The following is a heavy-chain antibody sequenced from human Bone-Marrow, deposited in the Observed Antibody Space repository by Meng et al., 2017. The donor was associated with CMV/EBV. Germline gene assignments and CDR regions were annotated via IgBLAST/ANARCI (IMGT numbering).Heavy chain of an antibody. Sequence: KVSCKGSGYSFTSYWIGWVRQMPGKGLEWMGIIYPGDSDTRYSPSFQGQVTISADKSISTAYLQWSSLKASDTAMYYWASPKARFLEWFGYDWGQGTLVTVSS. CDR1: GYSFTSYW. D-gene: IGHD3-3*01. V-gene: IGHV5-51*01. CDR3: ASPKARFLEWFGYD. CDR2: IYPGDSDT. J-gene: IGHJ4*02.